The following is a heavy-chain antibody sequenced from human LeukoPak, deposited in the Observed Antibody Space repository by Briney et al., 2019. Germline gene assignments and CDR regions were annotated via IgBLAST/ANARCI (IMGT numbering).Heavy chain of an antibody. V-gene: IGHV4-59*08. CDR2: IYYSGST. CDR1: RCSISIYY. CDR3: ARGGFSGGSGSSYLNWFDP. J-gene: IGHJ5*02. Sequence: KASETLSLTCTVSRCSISIYYWSWLRQPPEKGLEWIGYIYYSGSTNYNLSLKSRVTISVDTSKNQFSLKLSSVTAADTAVYYCARGGFSGGSGSSYLNWFDPWGQGTLVTVSS. D-gene: IGHD3-10*01.